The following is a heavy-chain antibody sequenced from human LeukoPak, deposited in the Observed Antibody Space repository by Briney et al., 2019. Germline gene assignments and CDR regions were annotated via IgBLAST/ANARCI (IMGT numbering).Heavy chain of an antibody. CDR2: ITWNGGST. V-gene: IGHV3-20*01. Sequence: GGSLRLSCTAAGFTFDDYGMSWVRHIPGKGLEWVAGITWNGGSTDYAGSVRGRFTISRDNAKKSVYLQMNSLRAEDAALYHCARDGKRVTTQFYYYGIDLWGQGTTVTVSS. CDR3: ARDGKRVTTQFYYYGIDL. CDR1: GFTFDDYG. D-gene: IGHD3-3*01. J-gene: IGHJ6*02.